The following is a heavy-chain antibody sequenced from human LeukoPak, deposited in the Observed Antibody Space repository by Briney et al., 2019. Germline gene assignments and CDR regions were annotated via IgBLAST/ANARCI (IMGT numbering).Heavy chain of an antibody. CDR2: ISTSGGST. CDR1: GFTFSSYA. CDR3: VKRPAKWDFDY. J-gene: IGHJ4*02. V-gene: IGHV3-64D*06. Sequence: GGSLRLSCSASGFTFSSYAMHWVRQAPGEGLEYVSAISTSGGSTYYADSVKGRFTISRDNSKNTLYLQMSSLRAEDTAVYYCVKRPAKWDFDYWGQGTLVTVSS. D-gene: IGHD1-26*01.